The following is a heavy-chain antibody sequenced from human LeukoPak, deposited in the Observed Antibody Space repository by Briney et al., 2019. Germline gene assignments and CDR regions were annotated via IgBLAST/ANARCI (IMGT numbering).Heavy chain of an antibody. CDR3: ARGANYYDSSGYYPFDY. CDR1: GGTFTSYA. D-gene: IGHD3-22*01. V-gene: IGHV1-69*13. Sequence: SVKVSCKASGGTFTSYAISWVRQAPGQGLEWMGGIIPIFGTANYAQKFQGRVTITADESTSTAYMELSSLRSEDTAVYYCARGANYYDSSGYYPFDYWGQGTLVTVSS. CDR2: IIPIFGTA. J-gene: IGHJ4*02.